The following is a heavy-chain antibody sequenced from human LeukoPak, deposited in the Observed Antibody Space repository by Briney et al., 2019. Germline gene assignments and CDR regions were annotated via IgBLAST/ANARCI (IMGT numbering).Heavy chain of an antibody. CDR1: GYTFTGYY. CDR3: ASATSSSPSGY. J-gene: IGHJ4*02. CDR2: INPSSGGT. V-gene: IGHV1-2*02. D-gene: IGHD6-13*01. Sequence: GASVKVSCKASGYTFTGYYMHWVRQAPGQGLEWMGWINPSSGGTNYAQKFQGRVTMTRDTSISTAYMELSRLRSDDTAVYYCASATSSSPSGYWGQGTLVTVSS.